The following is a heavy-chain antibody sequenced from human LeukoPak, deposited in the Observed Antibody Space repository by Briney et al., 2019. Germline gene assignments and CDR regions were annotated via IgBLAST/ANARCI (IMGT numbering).Heavy chain of an antibody. D-gene: IGHD3-10*01. Sequence: ASVKVSCKASGYTFTSYGISWVRQAPGQGLEWMGWISAYNGNTNYAQKLQGRVTMTTDTSTSTAYMELRSLRSDDTAVYYCARTLLTMVRGVIAHYFDYWGQGTLATVSS. V-gene: IGHV1-18*01. J-gene: IGHJ4*02. CDR2: ISAYNGNT. CDR3: ARTLLTMVRGVIAHYFDY. CDR1: GYTFTSYG.